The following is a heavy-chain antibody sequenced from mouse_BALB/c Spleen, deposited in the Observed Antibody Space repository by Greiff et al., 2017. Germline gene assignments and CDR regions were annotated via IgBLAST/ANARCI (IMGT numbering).Heavy chain of an antibody. Sequence: VKLMESGPGLVAPSQSLSITCTVSGFSFTGYGVNWVRQPPGKGLEWLGMIWGDGSTDYNSALKSRLSISKDNSKSQVFLKMNSLQTDDTARYYCARDGYSPYAMDYWGQGTSVTVSS. D-gene: IGHD2-3*01. CDR3: ARDGYSPYAMDY. CDR2: IWGDGST. CDR1: GFSFTGYG. V-gene: IGHV2-6-7*01. J-gene: IGHJ4*01.